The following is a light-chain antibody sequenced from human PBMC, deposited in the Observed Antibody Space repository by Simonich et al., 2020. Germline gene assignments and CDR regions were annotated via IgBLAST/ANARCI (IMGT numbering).Light chain of an antibody. CDR2: EVS. Sequence: DIVMTQTPLSLSVTPGQPASISCKSSQSLLHSDGKTYWYWDLQKPGQSPPLLIDEVSNRFSGVPDRFSGSGSGTDFTLKISRVEAEDVGVYYCMQSIQLPLTFGGGTKVEIK. V-gene: IGKV2D-29*02. CDR3: MQSIQLPLT. CDR1: QSLLHSDGKTY. J-gene: IGKJ4*01.